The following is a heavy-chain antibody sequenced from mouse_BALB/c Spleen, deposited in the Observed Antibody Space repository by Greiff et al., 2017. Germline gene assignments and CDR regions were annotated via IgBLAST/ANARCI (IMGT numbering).Heavy chain of an antibody. J-gene: IGHJ2*01. V-gene: IGHV5-15*02. CDR1: GFTFSDYG. CDR2: ISNLAYSI. Sequence: EVHLVESGGGLVQPGGSRKLSCAASGFTFSDYGMAWVRQAPGKGPEWVAFISNLAYSIYYADTVTGRFTISRENAKNTLYLEMSSLRSEDTAMYYCARGNYGSSPYFDYWGQGTTLTVSS. CDR3: ARGNYGSSPYFDY. D-gene: IGHD1-1*01.